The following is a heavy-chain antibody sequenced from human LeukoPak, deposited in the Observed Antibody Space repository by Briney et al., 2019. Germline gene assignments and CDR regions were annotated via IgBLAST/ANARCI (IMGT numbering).Heavy chain of an antibody. J-gene: IGHJ6*02. CDR2: ISDGGSTT. V-gene: IGHV3-74*01. Sequence: SGGSLRLSCAASGFTFSSYWMHWVRQAPGKGLVWVSRISDGGSTTTYADSVKGRFTISRDNAKNSLYLQMSNLRAEDTAVYFCARGGGLDVWGQGATVTVSS. CDR1: GFTFSSYW. D-gene: IGHD3-16*01. CDR3: ARGGGLDV.